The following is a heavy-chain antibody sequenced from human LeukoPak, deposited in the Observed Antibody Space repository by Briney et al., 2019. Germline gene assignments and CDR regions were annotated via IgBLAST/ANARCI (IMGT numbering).Heavy chain of an antibody. V-gene: IGHV3-30*02. CDR1: GFTFSSYG. CDR2: IRYDGSNK. D-gene: IGHD6-19*01. J-gene: IGHJ4*02. Sequence: GGSLRLSCAAPGFTFSSYGMHWVRQAPGKGLEWVAFIRYDGSNKYYADSVKGRFTISRDNSKNTLYLQMNSLRAEDTAVYYCAKESRIAVAGDYWGQGTLVTVSS. CDR3: AKESRIAVAGDY.